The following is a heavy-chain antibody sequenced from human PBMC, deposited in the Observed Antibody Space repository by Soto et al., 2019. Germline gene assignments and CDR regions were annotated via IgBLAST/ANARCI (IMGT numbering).Heavy chain of an antibody. D-gene: IGHD2-21*02. Sequence: PSETLSLTCTVSGGSVSSGSYCWSWIRQPPGKRLEWIGYIYYSGSTNYNPSLKSRVTISVDTSKNQFSLKLSSVTAADTAVYYCARVVGKVLVTANWFDPWGQGTLVTVSS. J-gene: IGHJ5*02. CDR2: IYYSGST. CDR3: ARVVGKVLVTANWFDP. CDR1: GGSVSSGSYC. V-gene: IGHV4-61*01.